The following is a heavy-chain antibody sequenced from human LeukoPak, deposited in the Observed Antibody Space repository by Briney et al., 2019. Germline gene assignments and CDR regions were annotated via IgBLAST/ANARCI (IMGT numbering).Heavy chain of an antibody. CDR3: ARHLGYSSGWTFDY. D-gene: IGHD6-19*01. CDR1: GGSISSYY. CDR2: ISYSGST. V-gene: IGHV4-59*08. J-gene: IGHJ4*02. Sequence: SETLSLTCTVSGGSISSYYWSWIRQPPGKGLEWIGYISYSGSTNFNPSLKSRVTISVDTSKNQFSLKLSSVTAADTAVYYCARHLGYSSGWTFDYWGQGTLVTVSS.